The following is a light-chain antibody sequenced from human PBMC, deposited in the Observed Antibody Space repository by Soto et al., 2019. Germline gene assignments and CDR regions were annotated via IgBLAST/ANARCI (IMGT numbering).Light chain of an antibody. J-gene: IGKJ5*01. CDR2: DAS. CDR1: QSVSSY. V-gene: IGKV3-11*01. Sequence: EIVLTHSPATLSLSPWEIATLSCRASQSVSSYLAWYQQKPGRAPRLLIYDASNRATGIPARFSGSGSGTDFTLTISSLEPEDFAVYYCQQRSNWPPITFGQGTRLEIK. CDR3: QQRSNWPPIT.